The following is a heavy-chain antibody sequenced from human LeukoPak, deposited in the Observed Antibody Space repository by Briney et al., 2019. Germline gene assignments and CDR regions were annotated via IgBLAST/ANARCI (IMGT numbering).Heavy chain of an antibody. D-gene: IGHD6-13*01. Sequence: ASVKVSCKDSGYTFTGYYILWVRQAPGQGLEWMGWINPKSGGANYAQQSQGRVTMTRDTSISTAYMELSRLRSVDTAVYYWAREDLCSSGRCLDPWGQENLVSVSS. CDR2: INPKSGGA. CDR3: AREDLCSSGRCLDP. V-gene: IGHV1-2*02. J-gene: IGHJ5*02. CDR1: GYTFTGYY.